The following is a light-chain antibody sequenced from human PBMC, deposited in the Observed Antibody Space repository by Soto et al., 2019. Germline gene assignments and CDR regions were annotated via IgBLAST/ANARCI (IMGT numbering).Light chain of an antibody. CDR2: EVS. CDR1: SSDVGGYNY. J-gene: IGLJ2*01. CDR3: SSYTSSSTLDV. Sequence: QSVLTQPASVSGSPGQSITISCTGTSSDVGGYNYVSWYQQHPGKAPKLMIYEVSNRPSGVSNRFSGSKSGNTASLTISGLQAEDEADYYCSSYTSSSTLDVFGGGTQLTVL. V-gene: IGLV2-14*01.